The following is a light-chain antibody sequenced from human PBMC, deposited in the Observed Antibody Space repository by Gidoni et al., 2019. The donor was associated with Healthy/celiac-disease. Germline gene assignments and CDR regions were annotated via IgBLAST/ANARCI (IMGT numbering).Light chain of an antibody. CDR1: QSFVYSYGNTY. CDR3: MQGTHWPWT. V-gene: IGKV2-30*01. Sequence: DVVMTQSPLSLHVTLGQPASISCSSSQSFVYSYGNTYLNWFQQRPGQSPRRLIYKVSNRDSGVPDRFSGSGSGTDFTLKISRVEAEDVGVYYCMQGTHWPWTFGQGTKVEIK. J-gene: IGKJ1*01. CDR2: KVS.